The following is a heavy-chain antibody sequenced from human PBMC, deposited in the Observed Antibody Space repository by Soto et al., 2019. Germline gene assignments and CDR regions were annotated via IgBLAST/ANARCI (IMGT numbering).Heavy chain of an antibody. V-gene: IGHV4-34*01. CDR2: INHSGST. CDR1: GGSFSGYY. Sequence: QVQLQQWGAGLLKPSETLSLTCAVYGGSFSGYYWSWIRQPPGKGLEWIGEINHSGSTNYNPSLTSRVTISVDTSKIQFSLKLSSVTAADTAVYYCARKRRYSSGWYNYFDYWGQGTLVTVSS. J-gene: IGHJ4*02. CDR3: ARKRRYSSGWYNYFDY. D-gene: IGHD6-19*01.